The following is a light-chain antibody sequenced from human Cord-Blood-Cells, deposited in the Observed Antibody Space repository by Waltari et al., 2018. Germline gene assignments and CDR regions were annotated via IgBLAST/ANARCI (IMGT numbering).Light chain of an antibody. J-gene: IGLJ1*01. V-gene: IGLV2-11*01. CDR2: DVS. CDR3: CSYAGSYTYV. CDR1: RSDVGGYNY. Sequence: QSALTQPRSVSGSPGQSVTISCPGTRSDVGGYNYVSWYQEHPGKAPKLMIYDVSKRPSGVPCRFSGSKSGNTASLTISGLQAEDEADYYCCSYAGSYTYVFGTGTKVTVL.